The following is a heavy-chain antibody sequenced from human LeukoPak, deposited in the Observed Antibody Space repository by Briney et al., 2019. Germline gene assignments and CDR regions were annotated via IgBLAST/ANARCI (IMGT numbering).Heavy chain of an antibody. Sequence: GGSLRLSCAASGFTFSSYSMNWVRQAPGKGLEWVSSISSSSSYIYYADSVKGRFTISRDNAKNSLYLQMNSLRAEDTAVYYCANLWDYYGDYASEGLWGRGTLVTVSS. CDR3: ANLWDYYGDYASEGL. CDR1: GFTFSSYS. CDR2: ISSSSSYI. D-gene: IGHD4-17*01. V-gene: IGHV3-21*01. J-gene: IGHJ2*01.